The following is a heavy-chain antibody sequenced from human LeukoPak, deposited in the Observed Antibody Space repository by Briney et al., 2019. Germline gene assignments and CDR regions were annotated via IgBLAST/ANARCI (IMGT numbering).Heavy chain of an antibody. CDR2: INHSGST. J-gene: IGHJ4*02. D-gene: IGHD2-15*01. CDR3: ARARPRVGYCSGGSCYHRIYFDY. Sequence: PSETLSLTCAVYGGSFSGYYWSWIRQPPGKGLEWIGKINHSGSTNYNPSLKSRVTISVDTSKNQFSLKLSSVTAADTAVYYCARARPRVGYCSGGSCYHRIYFDYWGQGTLVTVSS. V-gene: IGHV4-34*01. CDR1: GGSFSGYY.